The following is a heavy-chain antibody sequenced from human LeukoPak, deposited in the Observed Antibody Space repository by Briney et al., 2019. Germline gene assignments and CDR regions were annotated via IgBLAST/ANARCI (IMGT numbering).Heavy chain of an antibody. CDR1: GFTFSSYW. J-gene: IGHJ3*02. CDR3: ARLDYDWDAFDI. CDR2: IKQDGSEK. D-gene: IGHD3-22*01. Sequence: GGSLRLSCAASGFTFSSYWMTWVRQAPGKGLEWVANIKQDGSEKYYVDSVKGRFTISRDNSKNSLYLQMNSLRVEDTAVYYCARLDYDWDAFDIRGQGTMVTVSS. V-gene: IGHV3-7*04.